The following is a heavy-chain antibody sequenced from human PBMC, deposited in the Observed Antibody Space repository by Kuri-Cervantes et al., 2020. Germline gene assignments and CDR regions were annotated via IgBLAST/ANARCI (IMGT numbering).Heavy chain of an antibody. Sequence: GESLKISCTASGFTFGDYAMSWVRQAPGKGLEWVGRIKSKTDGGTTDYAAPVKGRFTISRDDSKNTLYLQMNSLKTEDTAVYYCTTARYCGGDCYPLDAFDIWGQGTMVTVSS. CDR3: TTARYCGGDCYPLDAFDI. J-gene: IGHJ3*02. CDR2: IKSKTDGGTT. D-gene: IGHD2-21*02. V-gene: IGHV3-15*01. CDR1: GFTFGDYA.